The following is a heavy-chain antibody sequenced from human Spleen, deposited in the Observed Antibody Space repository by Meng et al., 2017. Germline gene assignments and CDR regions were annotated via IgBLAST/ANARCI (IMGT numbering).Heavy chain of an antibody. CDR3: AHRAVAGSFEYFQH. Sequence: QITLKYAGPTLVKPTQTPTLTCTFSGFSLSTSGGGVGWIRQPPGKALEWLARIYWDDDKRYSPSLKSRLTITKDNSKNQVVLTMTNMDSVDTATYYCAHRAVAGSFEYFQHWGQGTLVTVSS. D-gene: IGHD6-19*01. CDR2: IYWDDDK. J-gene: IGHJ1*01. V-gene: IGHV2-5*02. CDR1: GFSLSTSGGG.